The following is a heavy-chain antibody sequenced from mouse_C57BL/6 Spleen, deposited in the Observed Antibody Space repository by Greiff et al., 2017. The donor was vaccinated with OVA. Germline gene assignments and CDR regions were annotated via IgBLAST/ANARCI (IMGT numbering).Heavy chain of an antibody. Sequence: EVMLVESGGDLVKPGGSLKLSCAASGFTFSSYGMSWVRQTPDKRLEWVATISSGGSYTYYPDSVKGRFTISRDNAKNPLYLQMSSLKSEDTAMYYCARRVGYGSSYWYFDVWGTGTTVTVSS. V-gene: IGHV5-6*02. CDR3: ARRVGYGSSYWYFDV. J-gene: IGHJ1*03. CDR2: ISSGGSYT. D-gene: IGHD1-1*01. CDR1: GFTFSSYG.